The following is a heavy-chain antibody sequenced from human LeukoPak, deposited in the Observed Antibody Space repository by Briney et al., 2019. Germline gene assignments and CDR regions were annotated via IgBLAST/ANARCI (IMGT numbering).Heavy chain of an antibody. Sequence: PSETLSLTCAVYGGSFSGYYWSWIRQPPGKGLEWIGEINHRGSTNYNPSLKSRVTISVDTSKNQFSLKLSSVTAADTAVYYCARSHYDSSGNVDYWGQGTLVTVSS. J-gene: IGHJ4*02. CDR2: INHRGST. D-gene: IGHD3-22*01. V-gene: IGHV4-34*01. CDR3: ARSHYDSSGNVDY. CDR1: GGSFSGYY.